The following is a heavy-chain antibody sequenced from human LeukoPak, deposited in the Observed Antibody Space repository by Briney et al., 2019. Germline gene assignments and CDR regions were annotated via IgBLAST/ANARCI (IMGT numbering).Heavy chain of an antibody. CDR2: IIPIFPTA. J-gene: IGHJ3*02. V-gene: IGHV1-69*13. CDR3: ARGHGGNFFDVYDI. D-gene: IGHD4-23*01. Sequence: ASVKVSCKASGGTFSSYAINWVRHAPGQGLDWMGGIIPIFPTANYAQKFLGRVTITADESTSTAYMELSSLRSEDTALYYCARGHGGNFFDVYDIWGQGTMVTVSS. CDR1: GGTFSSYA.